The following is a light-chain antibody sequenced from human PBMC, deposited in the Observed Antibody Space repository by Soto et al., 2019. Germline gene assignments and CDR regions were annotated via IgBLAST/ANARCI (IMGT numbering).Light chain of an antibody. CDR2: DNN. CDR1: SSNIGSNY. J-gene: IGLJ2*01. V-gene: IGLV1-51*01. CDR3: GTWDGSLSAVV. Sequence: QSVLTQPPSVSAAPGQTVTISCTGSSSNIGSNYVSSYQHHPGTAPTLLINDNNKRRSGRPYRFSGSKYCTSATLGITGRQTGEEEDYYCGTWDGSLSAVVFGGGTKLTVL.